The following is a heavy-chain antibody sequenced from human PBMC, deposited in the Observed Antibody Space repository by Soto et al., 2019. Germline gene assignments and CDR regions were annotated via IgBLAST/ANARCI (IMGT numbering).Heavy chain of an antibody. CDR3: AKEGGSSFYYFDY. CDR2: ISSSHST. CDR1: GFTFGSYA. Sequence: GGSLRLSCAASGFTFGSYAMNWVRRAPGKGLEWVSTISSSHSTYYADAVKGRFTISRDNSKNTLYLQMNSLRADDTAVYFCAKEGGSSFYYFDYWGQGTLVTVSS. V-gene: IGHV3-23*01. J-gene: IGHJ4*02. D-gene: IGHD1-26*01.